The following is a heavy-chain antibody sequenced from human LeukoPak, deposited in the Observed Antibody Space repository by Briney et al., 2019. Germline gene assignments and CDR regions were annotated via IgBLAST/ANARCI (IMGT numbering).Heavy chain of an antibody. J-gene: IGHJ3*02. CDR2: ISSSGSTM. D-gene: IGHD4-11*01. CDR1: GFSFSDYY. CDR3: ARSWAKDYPVGFDI. Sequence: GGSLRLSCAASGFSFSDYYMSWIRQAPGKGLEWVSYISSSGSTMYYADSVKGRFTISRDNAKNSLYLQMNSLRAEDTAVYYCARSWAKDYPVGFDIWGQGTMVTVSS. V-gene: IGHV3-11*01.